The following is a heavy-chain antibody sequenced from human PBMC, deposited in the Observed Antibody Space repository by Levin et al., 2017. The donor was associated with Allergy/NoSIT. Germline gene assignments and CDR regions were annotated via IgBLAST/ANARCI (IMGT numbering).Heavy chain of an antibody. CDR2: ISGSGGST. V-gene: IGHV3-23*01. D-gene: IGHD1-26*01. CDR1: GFTFSSDA. J-gene: IGHJ4*02. Sequence: GGSLRLSCAASGFTFSSDAMSWVRQAPGKGLEWVSGISGSGGSTYYADSVKGRFTISRDNSKNTLYLQMNSLRAGDTAVYYCAKDRAGIVGGRGFDYWGQGTLVTVSS. CDR3: AKDRAGIVGGRGFDY.